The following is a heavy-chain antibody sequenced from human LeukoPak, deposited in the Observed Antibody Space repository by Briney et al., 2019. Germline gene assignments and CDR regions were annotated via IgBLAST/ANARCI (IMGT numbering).Heavy chain of an antibody. J-gene: IGHJ4*02. CDR2: ISSSGNII. Sequence: GGSLRLSCAASGFTFSNYDINWVRQAPGKGLEWVAYISSSGNIIYYADSVKGRFTISRDNAKNSLYLQMNSLRAEDTAVYYCARVVVDRCYYDSGKDLNFDYWGQGTLVTVSS. CDR1: GFTFSNYD. D-gene: IGHD3-10*01. V-gene: IGHV3-48*03. CDR3: ARVVVDRCYYDSGKDLNFDY.